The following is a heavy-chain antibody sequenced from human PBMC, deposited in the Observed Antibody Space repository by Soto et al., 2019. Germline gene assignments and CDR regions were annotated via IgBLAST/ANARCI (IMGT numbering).Heavy chain of an antibody. V-gene: IGHV4-31*03. D-gene: IGHD1-26*01. CDR3: ARQSTVTGNYYGAS. Sequence: QVQLQESGPGLVKPSQTLSLTCPVSGASISSRGFYWTWIRQLPGKGLEWIVYNSYSGSTNYSPSTKSRLNISIDTSDNHFSLKLTSVTAADTAVYYCARQSTVTGNYYGASWGQGTLVTVAT. CDR2: NSYSGST. J-gene: IGHJ5*02. CDR1: GASISSRGFY.